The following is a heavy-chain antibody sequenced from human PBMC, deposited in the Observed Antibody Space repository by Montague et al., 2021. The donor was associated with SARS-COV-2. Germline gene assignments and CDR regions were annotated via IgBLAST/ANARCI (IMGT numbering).Heavy chain of an antibody. CDR3: ARSPGPSIVLIIASLNWYFDH. D-gene: IGHD3-22*01. J-gene: IGHJ2*01. CDR2: IYYSGST. Sequence: TLSLTCTVSGGSISSGDYYWIWIRQHPGKDLEWIGYIYYSGSTYYNPSLKSRVTISVDTSKNQFSLKMSSVTAADTAVYYGARSPGPSIVLIIASLNWYFDHGGRGTLVTVSS. V-gene: IGHV4-31*03. CDR1: GGSISSGDYY.